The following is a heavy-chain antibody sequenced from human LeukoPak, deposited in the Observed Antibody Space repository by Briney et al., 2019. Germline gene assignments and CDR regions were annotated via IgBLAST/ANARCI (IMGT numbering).Heavy chain of an antibody. D-gene: IGHD2-15*01. Sequence: GGSLRLSCAASGFTFSSYWMSWVRQAPGKGLEWVANIKQDGSEKYYVDSVKGRFTISRDNAKNSLYLQMNSLRAEDTAVYYCARVSWYCSGGSCYSEFDYWGQGTLVTVSS. CDR3: ARVSWYCSGGSCYSEFDY. J-gene: IGHJ4*02. CDR2: IKQDGSEK. CDR1: GFTFSSYW. V-gene: IGHV3-7*01.